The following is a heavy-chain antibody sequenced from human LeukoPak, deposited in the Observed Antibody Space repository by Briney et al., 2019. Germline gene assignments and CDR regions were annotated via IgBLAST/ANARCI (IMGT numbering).Heavy chain of an antibody. V-gene: IGHV1-69*05. CDR1: GGTFSSYA. D-gene: IGHD1-26*01. J-gene: IGHJ5*02. CDR2: IIPIFGTA. CDR3: ARVRGDTMATGWFDP. Sequence: SVKVSCKASGGTFSSYAISWVRQAPGQGLEWMGRIIPIFGTANYAQKFQGRVTITTDESTSTAYMELSSLRSEDTAAYYCARVRGDTMATGWFDPWGQGTLVTVSS.